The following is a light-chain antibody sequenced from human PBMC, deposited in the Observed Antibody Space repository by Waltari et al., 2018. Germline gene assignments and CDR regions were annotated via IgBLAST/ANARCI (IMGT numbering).Light chain of an antibody. CDR2: DVT. Sequence: QSALTQPPSASGSPGQSVTISCTGTSADVGGPNYVSWYQHHPGKAPKLIVYDVTKRPSGVPDRFSGSKSGNTASLTVSGLQAEDEAHYYCCSYAGSNTLAFGGGTKLTVL. J-gene: IGLJ2*01. CDR3: CSYAGSNTLA. V-gene: IGLV2-8*01. CDR1: SADVGGPNY.